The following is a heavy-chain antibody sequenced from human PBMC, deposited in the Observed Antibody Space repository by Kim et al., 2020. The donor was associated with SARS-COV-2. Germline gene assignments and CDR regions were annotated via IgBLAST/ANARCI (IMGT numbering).Heavy chain of an antibody. CDR3: ARLNRGAYRYYFDY. Sequence: SETLSLTCTVSGQSIKTNSFFWGWIRQPPGKGLEWMGTIYYAGSTYFNQSLKSRLTISVDTSRNQFSLNLSSMTATDTAVYYCARLNRGAYRYYFDYWGPGAQVTVSS. CDR1: GQSIKTNSFF. CDR2: IYYAGST. V-gene: IGHV4-39*01. J-gene: IGHJ4*01. D-gene: IGHD1-26*01.